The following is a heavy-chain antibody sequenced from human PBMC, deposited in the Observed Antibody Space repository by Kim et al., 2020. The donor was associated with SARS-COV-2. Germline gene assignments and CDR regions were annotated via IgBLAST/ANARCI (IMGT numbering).Heavy chain of an antibody. J-gene: IGHJ6*02. V-gene: IGHV1-69*13. CDR3: ARGGYSLRLYYYYGMDV. CDR1: GGTFSSYA. D-gene: IGHD5-18*01. Sequence: SVKVSCKASGGTFSSYAISWVRQAPGQGLEWMGGIIPIFGTANYAQKFQGRVTITADESTSTAYMELSSLRSEDTAVYYCARGGYSLRLYYYYGMDVWGRGTTVTVSS. CDR2: IIPIFGTA.